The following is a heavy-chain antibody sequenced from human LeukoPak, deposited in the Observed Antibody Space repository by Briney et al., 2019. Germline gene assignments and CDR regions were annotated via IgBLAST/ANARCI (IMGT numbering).Heavy chain of an antibody. CDR2: IYNSGNT. V-gene: IGHV3-53*01. CDR1: GFTVSSNY. Sequence: GGSLRLSCAASGFTVSSNYMSWVRQAPGKGLEWVSVIYNSGNTYYADSVKGRFTISRDNAKNSLYLQMNSLRAEDTAVYYCATGVRGYNSALDYWGQGTLVTVSP. J-gene: IGHJ4*02. D-gene: IGHD6-19*01. CDR3: ATGVRGYNSALDY.